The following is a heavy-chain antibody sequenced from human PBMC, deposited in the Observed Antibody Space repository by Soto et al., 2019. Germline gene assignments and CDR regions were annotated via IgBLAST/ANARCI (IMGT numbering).Heavy chain of an antibody. CDR2: IYYSGRT. J-gene: IGHJ6*02. Sequence: SETLSLTSTVSGASISSSSYYWAWIRQPPGKGLEWIGNIYYSGRTYYNPSLKSRVTISIDTSKNQFSLNLTPVTAADTAVYYCARQDACSTTSCAFYGMNVWGQGTTVTVS. CDR1: GASISSSSYY. D-gene: IGHD2-2*01. CDR3: ARQDACSTTSCAFYGMNV. V-gene: IGHV4-39*01.